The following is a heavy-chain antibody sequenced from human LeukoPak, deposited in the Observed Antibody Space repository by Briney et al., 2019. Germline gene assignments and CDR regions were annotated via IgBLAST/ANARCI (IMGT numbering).Heavy chain of an antibody. CDR3: ARGGVAAKYYFDF. V-gene: IGHV4-59*11. J-gene: IGHJ4*02. Sequence: SETLSLTCTVSGGSISPLYWSWIRQPPGKGLEFIGYIYYSGATNYNPSLTSRVTLSVDTSKNQFSLKLSSVTAADTAVYYCARGGVAAKYYFDFWGQGTLVTVSS. CDR1: GGSISPLY. CDR2: IYYSGAT. D-gene: IGHD3-10*01.